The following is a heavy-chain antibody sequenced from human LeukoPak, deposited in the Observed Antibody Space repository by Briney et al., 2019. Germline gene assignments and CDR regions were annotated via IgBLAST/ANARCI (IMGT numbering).Heavy chain of an antibody. CDR3: TRYDSSRFDP. CDR1: GFTFSGYG. V-gene: IGHV3-30*03. CDR2: IAYDGSRK. J-gene: IGHJ5*02. Sequence: GRSLILSCAASGFTFSGYGMHWVRQAPGKGLEWVTGIAYDGSRKHYADSVKGRFTISRDNSRNTMDLQMNSLRVEVTAVYHCTRYDSSRFDPWGQGTLVTVSS. D-gene: IGHD3-3*01.